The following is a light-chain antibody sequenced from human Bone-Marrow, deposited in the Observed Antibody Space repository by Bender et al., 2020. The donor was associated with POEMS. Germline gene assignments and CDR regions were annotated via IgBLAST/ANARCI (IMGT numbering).Light chain of an antibody. CDR3: TSYAGTSTWV. CDR1: SSDVGGYNF. V-gene: IGLV2-11*01. J-gene: IGLJ3*02. CDR2: FVT. Sequence: QSALTQPRSVSGSPGQSVTISCTGTSSDVGGYNFVSWYQHHPGEAPKLMIYFVTKRPSGVPDRFSGSKSGNTASLTISGLQAEDEADYYCTSYAGTSTWVFGGGTKLTVL.